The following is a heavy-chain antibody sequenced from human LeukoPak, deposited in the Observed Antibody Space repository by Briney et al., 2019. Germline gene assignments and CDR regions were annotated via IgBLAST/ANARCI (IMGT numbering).Heavy chain of an antibody. CDR3: ARDGQLRFLEWSSTYNWFDP. D-gene: IGHD3-3*01. CDR2: IYDSGDS. V-gene: IGHV4-4*07. J-gene: IGHJ5*02. Sequence: PSETLSLTCIVSGGSINNYYWSWIRQPAGKGLEWIGRIYDSGDSFYNPSLKSRVTMSVDTSKNQFSLKLSSVTAADTAVYYCARDGQLRFLEWSSTYNWFDPWGQGTLVTVSS. CDR1: GGSINNYY.